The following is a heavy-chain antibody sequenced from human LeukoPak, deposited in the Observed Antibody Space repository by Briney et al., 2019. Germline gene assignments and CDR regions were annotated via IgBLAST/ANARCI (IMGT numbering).Heavy chain of an antibody. D-gene: IGHD3-10*01. V-gene: IGHV4-59*01. CDR1: GDSISNSY. CDR2: IDFRGGT. CDR3: ASSNLGSLGQFDP. J-gene: IGHJ5*02. Sequence: SETLSLTCSVSGDSISNSYWTWIRQPPGKRLEWIGYIDFRGGTNYNPSLGRRLSMSVAASKNQFSLRLRPVTAADTAVYYCASSNLGSLGQFDPWGQGTLVTVSS.